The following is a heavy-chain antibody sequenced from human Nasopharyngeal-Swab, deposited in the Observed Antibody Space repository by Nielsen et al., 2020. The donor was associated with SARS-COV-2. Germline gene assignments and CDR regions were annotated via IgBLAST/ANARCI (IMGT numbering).Heavy chain of an antibody. Sequence: SETLSLTCTVSGGSISSGGYYWSWIRQHPGKGLEWIGYIYYSGSTNYNPSLKSRVTISVDTSKNQFPLKLSSVTAADTAVYYCARGDYYYGMDVWGQGTTVTVSS. CDR2: IYYSGST. CDR1: GGSISSGGYY. CDR3: ARGDYYYGMDV. V-gene: IGHV4-61*08. J-gene: IGHJ6*02.